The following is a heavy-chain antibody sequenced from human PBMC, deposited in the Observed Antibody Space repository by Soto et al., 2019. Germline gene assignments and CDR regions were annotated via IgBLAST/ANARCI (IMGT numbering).Heavy chain of an antibody. CDR3: VRDGTKTLRDWFDP. D-gene: IGHD1-1*01. Sequence: PSETLSLTCTVSGASISGFYWSWIRKSAGKGLEWLGRIYATGTTDYNPSLKSRVMMSVDTSKKQFSLKLRSVTAADTDVYYCVRDGTKTLRDWFDPWGQGISVTVS. CDR1: GASISGFY. J-gene: IGHJ5*02. CDR2: IYATGTT. V-gene: IGHV4-4*07.